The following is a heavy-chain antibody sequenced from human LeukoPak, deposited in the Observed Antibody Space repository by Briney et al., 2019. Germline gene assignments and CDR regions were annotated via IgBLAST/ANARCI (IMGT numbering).Heavy chain of an antibody. CDR3: ARVQSLELREYNWFDP. CDR2: ISAYNGNT. D-gene: IGHD1-7*01. Sequence: ASVKVSCKASGYTFTSYGISWVRQAPGQGLEWMGWISAYNGNTNYAQKLQGRVAMTTDTSTSTAYMELRSLRSDDTAVYYCARVQSLELREYNWFDPWGQGTLVTVSS. V-gene: IGHV1-18*01. CDR1: GYTFTSYG. J-gene: IGHJ5*02.